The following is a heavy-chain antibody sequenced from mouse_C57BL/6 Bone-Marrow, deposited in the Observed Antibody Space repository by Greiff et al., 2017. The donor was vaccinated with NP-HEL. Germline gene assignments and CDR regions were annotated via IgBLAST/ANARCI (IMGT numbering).Heavy chain of an antibody. J-gene: IGHJ3*01. Sequence: QVQLQQSGPELVKPGASVKLSCKASGYTFTSYDINWVKQRPGQGLEWIGWIYPRDGSTKYNEKFKGKATLTVDTSSSTAYMELHSLTSEDSAVYFCARRRTPNYYGSSFAYWGQGTLVTVSA. D-gene: IGHD1-1*01. CDR2: IYPRDGST. CDR1: GYTFTSYD. CDR3: ARRRTPNYYGSSFAY. V-gene: IGHV1-85*01.